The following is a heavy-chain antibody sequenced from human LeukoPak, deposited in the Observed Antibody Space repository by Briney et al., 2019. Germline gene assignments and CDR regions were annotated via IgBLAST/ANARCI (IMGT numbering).Heavy chain of an antibody. V-gene: IGHV3-48*03. CDR1: GFTFSSYE. J-gene: IGHJ4*02. Sequence: GGSLRLSCAASGFTFSSYEMNWVRQAPGKALEWVSYISSSGSTIYYADSVKGRFTISRDNAKNSLYLQMNSLRAEDTAVYYCARVGQVWVGEFSLDYWGQGTLVTVSS. D-gene: IGHD3-10*01. CDR3: ARVGQVWVGEFSLDY. CDR2: ISSSGSTI.